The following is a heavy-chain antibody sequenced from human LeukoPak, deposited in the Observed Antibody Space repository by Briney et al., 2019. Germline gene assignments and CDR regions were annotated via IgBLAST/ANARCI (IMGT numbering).Heavy chain of an antibody. Sequence: SETLSLTCAVYGGSFSGYYWIWIRQSPGKGLEWIGEINDSGSINYNPSLKSRVTISVDASKNQFSLKLSSVTAADTAVYYCATRGYYYVSDDWGQATLVTVSS. CDR2: INDSGSI. V-gene: IGHV4-34*01. D-gene: IGHD3-22*01. CDR1: GGSFSGYY. J-gene: IGHJ4*02. CDR3: ATRGYYYVSDD.